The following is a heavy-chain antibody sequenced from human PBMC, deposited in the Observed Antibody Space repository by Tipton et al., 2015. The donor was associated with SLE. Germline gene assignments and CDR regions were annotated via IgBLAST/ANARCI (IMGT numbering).Heavy chain of an antibody. J-gene: IGHJ4*02. CDR3: ARVRY. V-gene: IGHV4-61*01. CDR2: IYYSGST. CDR1: GGSVSSGTYY. Sequence: LRLSCTVSGGSVSSGTYYWSWIRQPPGKGLEWIGYIYYSGSTNYNPSLKSRVTISVDTSKNQFSLKLSSVTAADTAVYYCARVRYWGQGTLVTVSS.